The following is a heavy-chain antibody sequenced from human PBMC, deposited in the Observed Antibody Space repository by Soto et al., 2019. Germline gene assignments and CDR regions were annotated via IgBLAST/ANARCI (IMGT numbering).Heavy chain of an antibody. CDR3: ARDIQGGSSSWLYYYYYGMDV. V-gene: IGHV1-3*01. Sequence: ASVKVSCKASGYTFTRYAMHWVRQAPGQRLEWMGWINAGNGNTKYSQKFQGRVTISRDTSASTAYMELSSLRSEDTAVYHCARDIQGGSSSWLYYYYYGMDVWGQGTTVTAP. D-gene: IGHD6-13*01. J-gene: IGHJ6*02. CDR1: GYTFTRYA. CDR2: INAGNGNT.